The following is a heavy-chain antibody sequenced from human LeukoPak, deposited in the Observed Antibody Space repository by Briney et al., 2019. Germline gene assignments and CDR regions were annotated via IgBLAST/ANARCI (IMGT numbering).Heavy chain of an antibody. D-gene: IGHD5-24*01. CDR1: GGTFSSYA. Sequence: SVKVSCKASGGTFSSYAISWVRQAPGQGLEWMGRIIPILGIANYAQKFQGRVTITADKSTSTAYMELSSLRSEDTAVYYCAKDWPPDGYNYLYYFDYWGQGTLVTVSS. J-gene: IGHJ4*02. CDR3: AKDWPPDGYNYLYYFDY. V-gene: IGHV1-69*04. CDR2: IIPILGIA.